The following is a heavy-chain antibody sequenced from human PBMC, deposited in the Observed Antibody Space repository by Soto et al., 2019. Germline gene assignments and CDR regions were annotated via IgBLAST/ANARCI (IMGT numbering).Heavy chain of an antibody. CDR2: IYHSGST. Sequence: SETLSLTCAVSGYVVTSGYYWGWVRQAPGKGLEWIGNIYHSGSTYYNPSLKNRVTISIDTFKNQFSLRLSSVTAADTAVYFCARYANSYYSSMDVWGQGTTVTVSS. J-gene: IGHJ6*02. D-gene: IGHD2-8*01. V-gene: IGHV4-38-2*01. CDR1: GYVVTSGYY. CDR3: ARYANSYYSSMDV.